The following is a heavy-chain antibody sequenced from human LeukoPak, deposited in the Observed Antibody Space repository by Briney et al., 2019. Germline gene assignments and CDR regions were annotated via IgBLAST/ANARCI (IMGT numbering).Heavy chain of an antibody. CDR1: GYTFNSYA. CDR3: AREMFGTSRPSDY. CDR2: INVGSGNI. Sequence: ASVKVSCKASGYTFNSYAIHWVRQAPGQGLEWMGWINVGSGNIKYSQKFQGRLTLTRDTSARTAYMEVSGLSSEDTAVYYCAREMFGTSRPSDYWGQGTLVTVSS. J-gene: IGHJ4*02. D-gene: IGHD2-2*01. V-gene: IGHV1-3*01.